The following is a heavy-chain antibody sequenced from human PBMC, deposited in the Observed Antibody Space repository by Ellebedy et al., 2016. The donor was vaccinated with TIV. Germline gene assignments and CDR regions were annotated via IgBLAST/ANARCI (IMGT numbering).Heavy chain of an antibody. Sequence: GESLKISCAASGFTFSSYAMSWVRQAPGKGLQWVSGISGSGGSTYYADSVKGRFTISRDNSKNTLYLQMNSLRAEDTAVYYCAKDIIRNGFYDTRPPSDFDYWGQGTLVTVSS. CDR1: GFTFSSYA. CDR2: ISGSGGST. V-gene: IGHV3-23*01. D-gene: IGHD1-14*01. J-gene: IGHJ4*02. CDR3: AKDIIRNGFYDTRPPSDFDY.